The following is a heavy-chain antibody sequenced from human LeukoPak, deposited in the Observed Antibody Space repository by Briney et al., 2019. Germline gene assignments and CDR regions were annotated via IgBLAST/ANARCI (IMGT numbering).Heavy chain of an antibody. V-gene: IGHV4-59*01. Sequence: SETLSLTCTVSGGSISSYYWSWIRPPPGKGLEWIGYIYYSGSTNYNPSLKSRVTISVDTSKNQFSLKLSSVTAADTAVYYCAGYFDWLSGFDYWGQGTLVAVSP. CDR3: AGYFDWLSGFDY. D-gene: IGHD3-9*01. CDR1: GGSISSYY. CDR2: IYYSGST. J-gene: IGHJ4*02.